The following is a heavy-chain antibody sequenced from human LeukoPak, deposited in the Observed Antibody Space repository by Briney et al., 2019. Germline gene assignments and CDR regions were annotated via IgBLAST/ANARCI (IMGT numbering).Heavy chain of an antibody. J-gene: IGHJ4*02. CDR3: ARVVPAARTFDY. CDR2: VYHSGST. V-gene: IGHV4-38-2*02. D-gene: IGHD2-2*01. Sequence: PSETLSLTCTVSGGSISSGYYWGWIRQPPGKGLEWIGSVYHSGSTYYNPSLKSRVTISVDTSKNQFSLKLSSVTAADTAVYYCARVVPAARTFDYWGQGTLVTVSS. CDR1: GGSISSGYY.